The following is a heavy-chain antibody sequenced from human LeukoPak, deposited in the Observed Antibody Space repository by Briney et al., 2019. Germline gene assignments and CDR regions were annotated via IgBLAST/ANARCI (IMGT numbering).Heavy chain of an antibody. Sequence: GGSLRLSCAASGFTFSSYAMHWVRQAPGKGLEWVAVISYDGSNKYYADSVKGRFTISRDNSKNTLYLQMNSLRAEDTAVYYCARGYGILTGPDYWGQGTLVTVSS. J-gene: IGHJ4*02. CDR1: GFTFSSYA. CDR2: ISYDGSNK. CDR3: ARGYGILTGPDY. V-gene: IGHV3-30-3*01. D-gene: IGHD3-9*01.